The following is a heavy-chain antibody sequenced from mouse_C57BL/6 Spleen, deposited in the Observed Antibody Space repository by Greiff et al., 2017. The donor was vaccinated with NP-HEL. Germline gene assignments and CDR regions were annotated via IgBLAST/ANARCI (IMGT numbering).Heavy chain of an antibody. V-gene: IGHV2-3*01. J-gene: IGHJ3*01. CDR3: AKGGLRWAFAY. CDR2: IGGDGST. Sequence: VQLQQSGPGLVAPSQSLSITCTVSGFSLTSYGVSWVRQPPGKGLEWLGVIGGDGSTHYHSALISRLRISKDNTKSQVFLKLNSLQTDDTATYYCAKGGLRWAFAYWGQGTLVTVSA. D-gene: IGHD2-4*01. CDR1: GFSLTSYG.